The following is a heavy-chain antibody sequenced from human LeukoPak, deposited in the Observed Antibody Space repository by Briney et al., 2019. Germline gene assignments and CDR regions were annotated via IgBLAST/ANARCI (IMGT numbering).Heavy chain of an antibody. CDR3: ASQPYYYDSSGYYGDQYYFDY. V-gene: IGHV4-59*11. CDR2: IYYSGST. J-gene: IGHJ4*02. Sequence: SETLSLTCTVSGGSISSHYWSWIRQPPGKGLEWIGYIYYSGSTNYNPSLKSRVTISVDTSKNQFSLKLSSVTAADTAVYYCASQPYYYDSSGYYGDQYYFDYWGQGTLVTVSS. CDR1: GGSISSHY. D-gene: IGHD3-22*01.